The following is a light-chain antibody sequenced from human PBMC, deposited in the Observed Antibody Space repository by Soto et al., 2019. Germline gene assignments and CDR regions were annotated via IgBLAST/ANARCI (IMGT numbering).Light chain of an antibody. J-gene: IGLJ2*01. CDR3: QSYDSSSWV. V-gene: IGLV1-40*01. CDR1: SSNIGAGYD. Sequence: AVVTQPPSVSGAPGQRVTISCTGSSSNIGAGYDVHWYQQLPGTAPKLLIYGNSNRPSGVPDRFSGSKSGTSASLAITGLQAEDEADYYCQSYDSSSWVFGGGTKLTVL. CDR2: GNS.